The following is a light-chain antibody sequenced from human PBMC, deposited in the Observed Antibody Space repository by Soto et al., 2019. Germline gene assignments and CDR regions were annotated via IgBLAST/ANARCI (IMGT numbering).Light chain of an antibody. CDR1: QSVSSN. V-gene: IGKV3-15*01. Sequence: EIVMTQSPATLSVSPGERATLSCRASQSVSSNLAWYQQKPGQAPRLLIYGASTRATDIPARFSGSGSGTEFTLTISSLQSEDFAVYYCQQYNNWPPMYTFGQGTQLEIK. CDR3: QQYNNWPPMYT. CDR2: GAS. J-gene: IGKJ2*01.